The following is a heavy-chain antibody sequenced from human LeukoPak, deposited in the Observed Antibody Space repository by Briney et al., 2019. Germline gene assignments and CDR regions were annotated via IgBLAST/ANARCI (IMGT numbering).Heavy chain of an antibody. J-gene: IGHJ5*02. CDR3: ARLSGSYSA. CDR1: GFTVSSNY. Sequence: GSLRLSCAASGFTVSSNYMSWVRQPPGKGLEWIGSIYYSGSTYYNPSLKSRVTISVDTSKNQFSLKLSSVTAADTAVYYCARLSGSYSAWSQGTLVTVSS. CDR2: IYYSGST. D-gene: IGHD1-26*01. V-gene: IGHV4-39*01.